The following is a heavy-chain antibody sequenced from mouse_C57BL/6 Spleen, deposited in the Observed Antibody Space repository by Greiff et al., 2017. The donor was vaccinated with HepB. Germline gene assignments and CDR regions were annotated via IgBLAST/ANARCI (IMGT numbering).Heavy chain of an antibody. J-gene: IGHJ2*01. V-gene: IGHV1-82*01. Sequence: VQVVESGPELVKPGASVKISCKASGYAFSSSWMNWVKQRPGKGLEWIGRIYPGDGDTNYNGKFKGKATLTADKSSSTAYMQLSSLTSEDSAVYFCARDGLGRGYFDYWGQGTTLTVSS. D-gene: IGHD4-1*01. CDR3: ARDGLGRGYFDY. CDR2: IYPGDGDT. CDR1: GYAFSSSW.